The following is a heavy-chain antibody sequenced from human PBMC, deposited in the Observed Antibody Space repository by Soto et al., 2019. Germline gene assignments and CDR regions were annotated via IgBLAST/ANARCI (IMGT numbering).Heavy chain of an antibody. Sequence: QIQLVQSGAEVKKPGASVKVSCKASGYTFTNYGVSWVRQAPGQGLEWMGWISPYNGNTNYAQKFQGRVTVTADTSTSTASMELRSLRSDDTAVYYCARDGKEVAAGNNFIHWGQGTLVTVSS. D-gene: IGHD6-13*01. CDR2: ISPYNGNT. CDR1: GYTFTNYG. CDR3: ARDGKEVAAGNNFIH. V-gene: IGHV1-18*01. J-gene: IGHJ4*02.